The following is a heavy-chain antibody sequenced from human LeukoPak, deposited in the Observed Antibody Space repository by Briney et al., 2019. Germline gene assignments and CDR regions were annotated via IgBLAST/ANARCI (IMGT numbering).Heavy chain of an antibody. CDR2: INHSGST. CDR3: ASSPRRSYYDSSGYYGIEYFQH. Sequence: PSETLSLTCAVYGGSFSGYYWSWIRQPPGNRLEWIGEINHSGSTNYNPSLKSRVTISVDTSRNQFSLKLSSVTAADTAVYYCASSPRRSYYDSSGYYGIEYFQHWGQGTLVTVSS. V-gene: IGHV4-34*01. J-gene: IGHJ1*01. D-gene: IGHD3-22*01. CDR1: GGSFSGYY.